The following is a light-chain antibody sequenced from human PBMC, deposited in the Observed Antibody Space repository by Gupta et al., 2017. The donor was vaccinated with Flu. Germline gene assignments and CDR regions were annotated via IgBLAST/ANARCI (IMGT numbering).Light chain of an antibody. CDR3: QQYGSSPLT. Sequence: IVLTLSPGTLSLSPGERATISCRASQSVSSYYLAWYQQKPGQAPRILIYDTSGRATGIPDRFSGSGSGTDFTLPISRMEPEDFAVYYCQQYGSSPLTFGGGTKVEIK. J-gene: IGKJ4*01. CDR1: QSVSSYY. V-gene: IGKV3-20*01. CDR2: DTS.